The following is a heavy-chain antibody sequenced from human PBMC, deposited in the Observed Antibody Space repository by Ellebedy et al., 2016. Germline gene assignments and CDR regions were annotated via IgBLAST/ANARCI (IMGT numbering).Heavy chain of an antibody. V-gene: IGHV1-2*02. CDR2: INTNSGGT. CDR1: GYTFTGYY. Sequence: ASVKVSXXTFGYTFTGYYMQWVRQAPGQGLEWMGWINTNSGGTNYAQRFQGRVTMTRDTSISTVYMELSRLRSDDTAVYYCAREGGYYYYYYGMDVWGQGTTVTVSS. CDR3: AREGGYYYYYYGMDV. J-gene: IGHJ6*02. D-gene: IGHD2-15*01.